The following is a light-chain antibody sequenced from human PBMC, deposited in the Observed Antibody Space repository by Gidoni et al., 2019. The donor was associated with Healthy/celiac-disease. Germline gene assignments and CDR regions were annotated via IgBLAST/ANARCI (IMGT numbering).Light chain of an antibody. CDR2: EVS. CDR3: SSYTSSSTLVV. J-gene: IGLJ2*01. Sequence: QSALTQPASASGSPGQSLTISCTGTSSDVGGYHYVSWYQQHPGKAPKLMIYEVSNRTSGVSNRFSGSKSGNTASLTISGLQAEDESDYYGSSYTSSSTLVVFVGGTKLTV. CDR1: SSDVGGYHY. V-gene: IGLV2-14*01.